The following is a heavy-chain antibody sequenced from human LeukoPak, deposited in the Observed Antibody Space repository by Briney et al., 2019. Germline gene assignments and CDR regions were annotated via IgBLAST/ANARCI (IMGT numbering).Heavy chain of an antibody. Sequence: GGSLRLSCAASGFTLSDYYMSWIRQAPGKGLECVSVISNDGDTYYADSVKGRFTISRDTSKNTVSLQMNSLRAEDTAVYYCAGDKTTGGWYEFDYWGQGTLVTVSS. V-gene: IGHV3-53*01. CDR3: AGDKTTGGWYEFDY. D-gene: IGHD6-19*01. CDR1: GFTLSDYY. CDR2: ISNDGDT. J-gene: IGHJ4*02.